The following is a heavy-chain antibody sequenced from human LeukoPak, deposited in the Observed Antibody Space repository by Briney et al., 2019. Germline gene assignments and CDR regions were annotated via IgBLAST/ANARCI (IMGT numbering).Heavy chain of an antibody. J-gene: IGHJ4*02. D-gene: IGHD4-17*01. CDR3: AREHDYGDYVTEYYFDC. V-gene: IGHV3-7*03. CDR2: IKQDGSEK. CDR1: GFTFSSYW. Sequence: PGGSLRLSCAASGFTFSSYWMSWVRQAPGKGLEWVANIKQDGSEKYYVDSVKGRFTISRDNAKNSLYLQMNSLRAEDTAVYYCAREHDYGDYVTEYYFDCWGQGTLVTVSS.